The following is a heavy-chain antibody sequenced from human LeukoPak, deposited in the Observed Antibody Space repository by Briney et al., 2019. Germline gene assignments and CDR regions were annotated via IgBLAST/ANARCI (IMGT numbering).Heavy chain of an antibody. Sequence: GGSLRLSCAASGFSFDDYGMSWVRQAPGKGLEWVSGINWNGGSTGYADSVKGRFTISRDNAKNSLSLQMNSLRVEDTALYYCAKASSGSSYSPVDYWGQGTLVTVSS. CDR2: INWNGGST. V-gene: IGHV3-20*04. CDR1: GFSFDDYG. CDR3: AKASSGSSYSPVDY. J-gene: IGHJ4*02. D-gene: IGHD1-26*01.